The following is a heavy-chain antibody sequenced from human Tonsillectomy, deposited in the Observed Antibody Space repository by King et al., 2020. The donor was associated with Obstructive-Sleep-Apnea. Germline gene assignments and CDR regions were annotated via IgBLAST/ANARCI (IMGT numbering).Heavy chain of an antibody. CDR2: ISWNSGSI. D-gene: IGHD6-19*01. Sequence: VQLVESGGGLVQPGRSLRLSCAASGFTVDDYAMHWVRQAPGTGLEWVSGISWNSGSICYADSVKGRFTISRDNAKNSLYLQMNSLRAEDTSLYYCAKDGIAVAGTNYFDYWGQGTLVTVSS. CDR3: AKDGIAVAGTNYFDY. J-gene: IGHJ4*02. CDR1: GFTVDDYA. V-gene: IGHV3-9*01.